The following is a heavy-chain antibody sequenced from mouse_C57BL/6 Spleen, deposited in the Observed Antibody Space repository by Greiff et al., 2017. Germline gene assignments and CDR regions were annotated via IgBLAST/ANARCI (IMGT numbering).Heavy chain of an antibody. D-gene: IGHD2-5*01. Sequence: QVHVKQPGAELVKPGASVKMSCKASGYTFTSYWITWVKQRPGQGLEWIGDIYPGSGSTNYNEKFKSKATLTVDTSSSTAYMQLSSLTSEDSAVYYCARSYSNPPLPFAYWGQGTLVTVSA. CDR2: IYPGSGST. J-gene: IGHJ3*01. V-gene: IGHV1-55*01. CDR3: ARSYSNPPLPFAY. CDR1: GYTFTSYW.